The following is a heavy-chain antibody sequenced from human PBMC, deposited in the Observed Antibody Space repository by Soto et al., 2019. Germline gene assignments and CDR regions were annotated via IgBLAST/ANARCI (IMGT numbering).Heavy chain of an antibody. Sequence: QVQLQQWGAGLVKPSETLSLSCAVYGQSFSGHSWAWIRQPPGKGLEWFGEIRESGGTYYNPSLKSRVTISTDTSKNQFSLKLNSVTAADTAAYFCARGSGIVALPGELEDVNYDFWGQGTLVNVSS. CDR3: ARGSGIVALPGELEDVNYDF. J-gene: IGHJ4*02. CDR2: IRESGGT. CDR1: GQSFSGHS. D-gene: IGHD1-1*01. V-gene: IGHV4-34*01.